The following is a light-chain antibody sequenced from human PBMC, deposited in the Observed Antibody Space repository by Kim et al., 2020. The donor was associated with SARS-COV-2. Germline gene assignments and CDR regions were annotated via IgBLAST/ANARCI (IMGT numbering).Light chain of an antibody. CDR1: SIGSKS. J-gene: IGLJ2*01. CDR2: YDS. V-gene: IGLV3-21*04. CDR3: QVWDSSSDHRVV. Sequence: PGRTARITCGGNSIGSKSVHWYQQMPGQAPVLVISYDSDRPSGIPERFSGSNSGNTATPTISRVEAGDEADDYCQVWDSSSDHRVVFGGGTQLTVL.